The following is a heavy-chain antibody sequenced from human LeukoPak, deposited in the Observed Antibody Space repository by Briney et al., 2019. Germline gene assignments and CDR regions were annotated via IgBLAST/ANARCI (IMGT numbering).Heavy chain of an antibody. J-gene: IGHJ4*02. Sequence: GGPLRLSCTASGFSFSTYSMNWVRQAPGKGLEWVSYIVGSSSNIYYADSVKGRFTISRDNAQNSLYLQMDSLRAEDTAVYYCATDSPETAAFDYWGQGTLVTVSS. CDR2: IVGSSSNI. V-gene: IGHV3-48*04. CDR3: ATDSPETAAFDY. CDR1: GFSFSTYS. D-gene: IGHD1-1*01.